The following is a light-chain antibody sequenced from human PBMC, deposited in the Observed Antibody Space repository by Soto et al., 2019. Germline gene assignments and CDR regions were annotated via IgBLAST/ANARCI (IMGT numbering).Light chain of an antibody. Sequence: PGERATVSCRASQSVGGSSLAWYQQRPGQAPRLLIYDTSKRATGIPDRFSGSGSGTDLTLTISRLEPEDFAVYYCQQYQNSPRTFGQGTKVDNK. CDR1: QSVGGSS. CDR2: DTS. V-gene: IGKV3-20*01. CDR3: QQYQNSPRT. J-gene: IGKJ1*01.